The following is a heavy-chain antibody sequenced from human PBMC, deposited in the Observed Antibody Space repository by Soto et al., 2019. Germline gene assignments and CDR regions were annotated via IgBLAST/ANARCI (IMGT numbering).Heavy chain of an antibody. Sequence: QVQLVESGGGVVQPGRSLRLSCAASGFTFSSYGMHWVRQAPGKGLEWVAVISYDGSNKYYADSVKGRFTISRDNSKNTLYLQMNSLRAEDTAVYYCAKPRSVATDYFDYWGQGTLVTVSS. CDR2: ISYDGSNK. J-gene: IGHJ4*02. CDR1: GFTFSSYG. CDR3: AKPRSVATDYFDY. V-gene: IGHV3-30*18. D-gene: IGHD5-12*01.